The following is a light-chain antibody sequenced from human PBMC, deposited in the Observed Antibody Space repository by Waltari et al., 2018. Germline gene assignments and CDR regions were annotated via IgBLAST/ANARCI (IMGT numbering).Light chain of an antibody. CDR2: RIN. CDR3: HSRDASGVAGS. CDR1: SLRSYY. V-gene: IGLV3-19*01. J-gene: IGLJ2*01. Sequence: SSELTQDPAVSVAMGQTVRITCQGDSLRSYYESWYQQRPGLAPILVIYRINNRPSGVPALFSCSSSHNTGSLTITGAQAEDEASYYCHSRDASGVAGSFGGGTKLTVL.